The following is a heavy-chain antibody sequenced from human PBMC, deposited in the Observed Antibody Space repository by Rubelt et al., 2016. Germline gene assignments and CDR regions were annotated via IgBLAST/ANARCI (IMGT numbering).Heavy chain of an antibody. D-gene: IGHD2-15*01. CDR1: GYTFTSYA. CDR2: INAGNGTT. V-gene: IGHV1-3*01. CDR3: ARGYCSGGSCYSYFQL. Sequence: QVQLVQSGAEVKKPGASVKVSCKASGYTFTSYAMHWVRQAPGQRLEWMGWINAGNGTTKYSQKCPGRFTITRGTAAVTAYMKLSSLRSEDTAGYYCARGYCSGGSCYSYFQLWGQGTLVTVSS. J-gene: IGHJ1*01.